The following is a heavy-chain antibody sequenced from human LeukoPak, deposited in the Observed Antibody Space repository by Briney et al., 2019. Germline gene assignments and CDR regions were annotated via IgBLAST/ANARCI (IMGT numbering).Heavy chain of an antibody. D-gene: IGHD2-15*01. CDR2: MNPNSGNT. CDR3: ARVAHRGDCYDY. V-gene: IGHV1-8*01. Sequence: ASVKVSCKASVYTFTSYDINWVRQATGQGLEWMGWMNPNSGNTGYAQKFQGRVTMTRNTSISTAYMELSSLRSEDTAVYYCARVAHRGDCYDYWGQGTLVTVSS. CDR1: VYTFTSYD. J-gene: IGHJ4*02.